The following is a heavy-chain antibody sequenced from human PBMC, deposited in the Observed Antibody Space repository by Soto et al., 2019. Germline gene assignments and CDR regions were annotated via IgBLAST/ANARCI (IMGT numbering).Heavy chain of an antibody. J-gene: IGHJ4*02. Sequence: ASVKVSCKASGYTFTGYYMHWVRQAPGQGLEWMGWINPNSGGTNYAQKFQGWVTMTRDTSTSTAYMELSSLRSEDTAVYYCARVSSGWPGVWYFDYWGQGTLVTVSS. V-gene: IGHV1-2*04. D-gene: IGHD6-19*01. CDR1: GYTFTGYY. CDR2: INPNSGGT. CDR3: ARVSSGWPGVWYFDY.